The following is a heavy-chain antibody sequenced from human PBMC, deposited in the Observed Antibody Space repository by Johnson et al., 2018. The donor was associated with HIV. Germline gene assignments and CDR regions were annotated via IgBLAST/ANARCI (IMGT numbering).Heavy chain of an antibody. J-gene: IGHJ3*01. CDR2: VNWHGGST. D-gene: IGHD2-15*01. CDR3: ARAKDAAYPYDAFDV. V-gene: IGHV3-20*04. CDR1: GFIFNDYV. Sequence: VQLVESGGGLVQPGGSLRLSCAASGFIFNDYVMNWVRQAPGKGLEWVSGVNWHGGSTVYADSVKGRFTISRDNSKNTLFLQMDSLRAEDTAMYYCARAKDAAYPYDAFDVWGHGTMVIVSA.